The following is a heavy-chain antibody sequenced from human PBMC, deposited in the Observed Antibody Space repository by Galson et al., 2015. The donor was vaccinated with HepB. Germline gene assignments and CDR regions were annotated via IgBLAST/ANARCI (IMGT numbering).Heavy chain of an antibody. CDR1: GGSISSSSYY. CDR3: ARTYCSSASCYAVGYVDY. J-gene: IGHJ4*02. CDR2: IYFSGST. D-gene: IGHD2-2*01. V-gene: IGHV4-39*01. Sequence: SGGSISSSSYYWGWIRQPPGKGLEWIGSIYFSGSTYYNSSLKSRVTISVDTSKNQFSLRLASVTAADTAVYYCARTYCSSASCYAVGYVDYWGQGTLVTVSS.